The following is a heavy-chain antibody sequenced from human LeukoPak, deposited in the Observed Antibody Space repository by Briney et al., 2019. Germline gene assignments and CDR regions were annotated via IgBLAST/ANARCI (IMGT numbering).Heavy chain of an antibody. Sequence: SETLSLTCTVSGDSISSGDYYWSWIRQPAGKGLEWIGRISSSGSTNYDPSLKSRVTISVDTSKNQFPLKLSSVTAADTAVYFCARGPYSYDSSGAFDIWGQGTMVTVSS. CDR1: GDSISSGDYY. CDR2: ISSSGST. V-gene: IGHV4-61*02. CDR3: ARGPYSYDSSGAFDI. D-gene: IGHD3-22*01. J-gene: IGHJ3*02.